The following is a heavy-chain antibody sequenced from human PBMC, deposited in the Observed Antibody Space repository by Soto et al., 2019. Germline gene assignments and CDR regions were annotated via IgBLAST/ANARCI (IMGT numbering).Heavy chain of an antibody. Sequence: QVQLVQSGAEVKKPGASVKVSCKASGYNFTTYGISWVRQDPGQRLEWMGWMSAYNGNTNYAQKRQGRVTITTDTSTRTAYMEPRTLLSDVWAAYYSETDPVTYSYSSGLSPKAFEIWGQATMVFGSS. V-gene: IGHV1-18*01. D-gene: IGHD3-22*01. CDR2: MSAYNGNT. J-gene: IGHJ3*02. CDR3: ETDPVTYSYSSGLSPKAFEI. CDR1: GYNFTTYG.